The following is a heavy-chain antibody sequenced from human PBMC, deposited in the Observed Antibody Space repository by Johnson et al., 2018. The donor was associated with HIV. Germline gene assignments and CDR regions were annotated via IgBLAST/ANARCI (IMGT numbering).Heavy chain of an antibody. D-gene: IGHD5-18*01. CDR3: ARERDTDMAGDAFDI. CDR1: GFTFSSYA. V-gene: IGHV3-30*04. CDR2: IRFDGSNV. J-gene: IGHJ3*02. Sequence: MQLVESGGGVVQPGRSLRLSCAASGFTFSSYAMHWVRQAPGKGLEWVAFIRFDGSNVHYGDSVKGRFTISRDNSKNTLFLEMNSLRAEDTAVYYCARERDTDMAGDAFDIWGQGTMVTVSS.